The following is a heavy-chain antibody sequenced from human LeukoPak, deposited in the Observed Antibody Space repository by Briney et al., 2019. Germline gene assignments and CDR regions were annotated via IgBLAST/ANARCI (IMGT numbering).Heavy chain of an antibody. D-gene: IGHD3-22*01. V-gene: IGHV3-23*01. CDR3: AKDLSNYYDAHESAGDY. J-gene: IGHJ4*02. CDR1: GFTFSSYA. CDR2: ISGSGGST. Sequence: GGSLRLSCAASGFTFSSYAMSWVRQAPGKGLEWVSAISGSGGSTYYADSVKGRFTISRDNSKNTLYLQVNSLRAEDTAVYYCAKDLSNYYDAHESAGDYWGQGTLVTVSS.